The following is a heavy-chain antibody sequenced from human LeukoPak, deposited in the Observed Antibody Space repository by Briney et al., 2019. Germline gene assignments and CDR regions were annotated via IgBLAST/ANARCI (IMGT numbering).Heavy chain of an antibody. Sequence: GGSLRLSCAASGFTFSSYSMTWVRQAPGKGLEWVSSISSSSSYIYYADSVKGRFTISRDNAKNSLYLQMNSLRAEDTAVYYCARDGKTTAPNDYWGQGTLVTVSS. D-gene: IGHD4-17*01. V-gene: IGHV3-21*01. J-gene: IGHJ4*02. CDR3: ARDGKTTAPNDY. CDR1: GFTFSSYS. CDR2: ISSSSSYI.